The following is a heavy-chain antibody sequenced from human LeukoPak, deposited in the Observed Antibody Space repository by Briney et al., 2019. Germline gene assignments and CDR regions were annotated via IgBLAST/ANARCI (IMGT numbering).Heavy chain of an antibody. Sequence: GGSLRLSCAASGFSFDNYALHWVRQAPGKGLEWVSLITGDGSTTFYADSVKGRFTISRDNAKNSLYLHMNSLRAEDTAVYYCARAGPYQLPPRPVDYWGQGTLVTVSS. CDR3: ARAGPYQLPPRPVDY. J-gene: IGHJ4*02. CDR1: GFSFDNYA. V-gene: IGHV3-43*02. D-gene: IGHD2-2*01. CDR2: ITGDGSTT.